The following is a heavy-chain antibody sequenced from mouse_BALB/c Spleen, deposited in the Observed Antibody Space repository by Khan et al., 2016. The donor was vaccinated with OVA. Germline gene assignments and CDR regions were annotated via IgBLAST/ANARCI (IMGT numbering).Heavy chain of an antibody. Sequence: EVQLQESGPGLVKPSQSLSLTCAVTGYSITRDYACNWIGQFPGNSLAWLCYIDYSGSTTNTPSLKSRISITRDTSKHQLFLQLNSVTTEDTAADDWGRGRAYGGQGTLVTVSA. J-gene: IGHJ3*01. V-gene: IGHV3-2*02. CDR2: IDYSGST. CDR3: GRGRAY. CDR1: GYSITRDYA.